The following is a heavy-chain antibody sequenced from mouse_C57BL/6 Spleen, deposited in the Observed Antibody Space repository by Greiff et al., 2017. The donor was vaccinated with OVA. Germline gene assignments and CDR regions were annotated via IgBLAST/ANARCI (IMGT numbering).Heavy chain of an antibody. J-gene: IGHJ4*01. CDR1: GYTFTSYW. CDR2: IYPGSGST. Sequence: QVQLKQPGAELVKPGASVKMSCKASGYTFTSYWITWVKQRPGQGLEWIGDIYPGSGSTNYNEKFKSKATLTVDTSSSTAYMQLSSLTSEDSAVYYCARTGNYGDYAMDYWGQGTSVTVSS. D-gene: IGHD2-1*01. V-gene: IGHV1-55*01. CDR3: ARTGNYGDYAMDY.